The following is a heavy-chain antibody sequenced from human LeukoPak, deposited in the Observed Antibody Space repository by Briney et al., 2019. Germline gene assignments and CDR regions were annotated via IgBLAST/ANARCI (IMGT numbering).Heavy chain of an antibody. CDR2: ISAYNGNT. CDR3: ASPCYDSSRPVY. Sequence: ASVKVSCKASGHTFTRYGISWVRQAPGQGLEWMGWISAYNGNTNYAQKLQGRVTMTTDTSTSTAYMELRSLRSDDTAVYYCASPCYDSSRPVYWGQGTLVTVSS. D-gene: IGHD3-22*01. J-gene: IGHJ4*02. V-gene: IGHV1-18*01. CDR1: GHTFTRYG.